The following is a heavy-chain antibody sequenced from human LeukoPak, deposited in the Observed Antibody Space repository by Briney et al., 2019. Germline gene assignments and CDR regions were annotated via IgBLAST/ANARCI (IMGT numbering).Heavy chain of an antibody. CDR3: ARDLDFSAGLSDY. V-gene: IGHV3-7*01. D-gene: IGHD3/OR15-3a*01. CDR2: IKRDGSEK. J-gene: IGHJ4*02. CDR1: GFTFSSYW. Sequence: GGSLRLSCAASGFTFSSYWLSWVRQAPGKGLEWLANIKRDGSEKYYVESVKGRFTISRDNAKNSLYLQMDSLRAEDTAVYYCARDLDFSAGLSDYWGQGTLVTVSS.